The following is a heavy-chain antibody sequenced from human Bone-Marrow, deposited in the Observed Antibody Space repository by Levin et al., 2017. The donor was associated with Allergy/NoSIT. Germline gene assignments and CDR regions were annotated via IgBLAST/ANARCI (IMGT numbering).Heavy chain of an antibody. J-gene: IGHJ6*03. CDR1: GGSISSSNW. Sequence: SETLSLTCAVSGGSISSSNWWSWVRQPPGKGLEWIGEIYHSGSTNYNPSLKSRVTISVDKSKNQFSLKLSSVTAADTAVYYCARDGCSGGSCYVTGVYYYMDGWGKGTTVTVSS. D-gene: IGHD2-15*01. CDR3: ARDGCSGGSCYVTGVYYYMDG. CDR2: IYHSGST. V-gene: IGHV4-4*02.